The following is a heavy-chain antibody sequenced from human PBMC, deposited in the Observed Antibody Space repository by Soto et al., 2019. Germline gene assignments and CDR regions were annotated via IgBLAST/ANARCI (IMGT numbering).Heavy chain of an antibody. J-gene: IGHJ5*02. D-gene: IGHD1-26*01. CDR1: GGSISSGNW. CDR3: GRGGELPYDNWFDP. CDR2: IYHSGST. Sequence: SETLSLTCAVSGGSISSGNWWSWVRQPPGKGLEWSGEIYHSGSTNYNPSLKSRVTMSVDTSKNQFSLKLSSVTAGDTAVYYCGRGGELPYDNWFDPCGQGTLVTVSS. V-gene: IGHV4-4*02.